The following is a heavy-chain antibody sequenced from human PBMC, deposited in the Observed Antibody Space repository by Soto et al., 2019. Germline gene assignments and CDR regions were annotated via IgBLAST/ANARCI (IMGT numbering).Heavy chain of an antibody. D-gene: IGHD1-20*01. CDR1: GFTFSDCA. CDR3: VREERYTFDY. CDR2: IWYDGSHH. J-gene: IGHJ4*02. V-gene: IGHV3-33*01. Sequence: GGSLRLSCAASGFTFSDCAMHWVRQAPGKGLEWVAIIWYDGSHHYYADSVKGRFIVSRDNSKNTLFLQMNSLRAEDTAVYYCVREERYTFDYWGQGTLVTVSS.